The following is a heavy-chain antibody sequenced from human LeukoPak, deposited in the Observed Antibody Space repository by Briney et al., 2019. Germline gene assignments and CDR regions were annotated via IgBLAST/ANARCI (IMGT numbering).Heavy chain of an antibody. Sequence: QTLSLTCAISGDSVYSNSGAWNGMTQSPARDLEWLGRTYYRSKWYNDYAVSVKSRITILQDTSENHFSLELNSLNPEDTAVYYCARGYAYYFDYWGQGTLVTVSS. D-gene: IGHD3-16*01. J-gene: IGHJ4*02. CDR2: TYYRSKWYN. CDR1: GDSVYSNSGA. CDR3: ARGYAYYFDY. V-gene: IGHV6-1*01.